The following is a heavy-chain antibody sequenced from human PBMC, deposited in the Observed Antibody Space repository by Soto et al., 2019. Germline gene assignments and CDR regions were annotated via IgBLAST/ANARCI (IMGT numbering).Heavy chain of an antibody. J-gene: IGHJ4*02. D-gene: IGHD2-2*01. Sequence: GGSLRLSCAASGFTFSSYWMSWVRQAPGKGLEWVANIKQDGSEKYYVDFVKGRFTISRDNAKNSLYLQMSSLRAEDTAVYYCARLNRYCSSTSCYAGDFDYWGQGTLVTVSS. CDR2: IKQDGSEK. CDR1: GFTFSSYW. CDR3: ARLNRYCSSTSCYAGDFDY. V-gene: IGHV3-7*01.